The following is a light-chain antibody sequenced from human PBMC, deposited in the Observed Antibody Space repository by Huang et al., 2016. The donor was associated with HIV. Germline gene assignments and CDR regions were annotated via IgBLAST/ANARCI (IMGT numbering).Light chain of an antibody. CDR2: EVS. V-gene: IGKV2D-29*01. CDR3: MQSVQLPLT. J-gene: IGKJ4*01. Sequence: DIVMTQTPLSLSVTPGQPASMSCKSSQSLLQIDGKTFLYWYLQRPGQPPQLLIYEVSNRYTGVPNRFSGSGSGADFTLKISRVEAEDVGVYYCMQSVQLPLTFGGGTKVQIK. CDR1: QSLLQIDGKTF.